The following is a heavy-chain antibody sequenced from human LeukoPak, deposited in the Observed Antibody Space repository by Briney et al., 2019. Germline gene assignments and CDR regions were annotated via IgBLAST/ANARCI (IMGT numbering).Heavy chain of an antibody. V-gene: IGHV4-34*01. CDR1: GVSFSGYY. Sequence: SETLSLTCAVYGVSFSGYYWSWIRQPPGKGLESIGGFHYSGSTHYNPSPKSGVTTSVDTSTNHFSLQLSSVTGADTPAVYYARLYRMSYDDSSGYADYWGQGTLVTVSS. CDR2: FHYSGST. J-gene: IGHJ4*02. CDR3: ARLYRMSYDDSSGYADY. D-gene: IGHD3-22*01.